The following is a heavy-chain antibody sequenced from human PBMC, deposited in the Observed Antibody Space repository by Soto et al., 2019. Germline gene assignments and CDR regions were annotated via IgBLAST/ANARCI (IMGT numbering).Heavy chain of an antibody. CDR2: IYWNDDK. Sequence: QITLKESGPTLVNPTQTLTLTCTFSGFSLSTIGVGVGWIRQPPGKALEWLALIYWNDDKRYSPSLKSRLTIAKDTSKNQVVLNMTNMDPVDTATYFCARRPRYSNYVDYWGQGTLVTVSS. D-gene: IGHD4-4*01. CDR3: ARRPRYSNYVDY. CDR1: GFSLSTIGVG. J-gene: IGHJ4*02. V-gene: IGHV2-5*01.